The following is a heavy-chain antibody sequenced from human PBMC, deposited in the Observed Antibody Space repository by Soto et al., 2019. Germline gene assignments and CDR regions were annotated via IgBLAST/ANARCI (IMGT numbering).Heavy chain of an antibody. CDR2: IYSNGGT. V-gene: IGHV4-59*08. CDR3: VRQGIGALHGLVDV. D-gene: IGHD1-26*01. J-gene: IGHJ6*02. CDR1: GDSIRTYY. Sequence: QVQLQASGPGLVKPSDTLSLTCTVSGDSIRTYYWGSIRQPPGKRLEWIGYIYSNGGTSYNPALNSGVTISADTATKQFSLRLSSVTAADTAVYYCVRQGIGALHGLVDVWGQGTTVTVSS.